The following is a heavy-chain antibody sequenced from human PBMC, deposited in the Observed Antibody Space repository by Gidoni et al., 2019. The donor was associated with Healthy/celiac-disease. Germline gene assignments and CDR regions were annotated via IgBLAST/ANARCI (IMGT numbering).Heavy chain of an antibody. CDR1: GYSISSGYY. V-gene: IGHV4-38-2*02. J-gene: IGHJ4*02. Sequence: QVQLQESGPGLVKPSETLSLTCAVSGYSISSGYYWGWIRQPPGKGLEWIGSIYHSGSTYYNPSLKSRFTISVDTSKNQFSLKLSSVTAADTAVYYGARERRGWELPHFDYWGQGTLVTVSS. D-gene: IGHD1-26*01. CDR3: ARERRGWELPHFDY. CDR2: IYHSGST.